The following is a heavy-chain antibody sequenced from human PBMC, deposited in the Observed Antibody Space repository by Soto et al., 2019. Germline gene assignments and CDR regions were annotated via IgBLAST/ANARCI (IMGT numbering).Heavy chain of an antibody. D-gene: IGHD4-4*01. CDR3: ARDSSHSLTYSNSPFFFY. J-gene: IGHJ4*02. V-gene: IGHV3-9*01. Sequence: GGSLRLSCAASGFTFDDFAMHWVRQAPGKGLQWVSGISWNSGTIAYADSVKGRFTISRDNAKNSLYLQMNSLRAEDTALYYCARDSSHSLTYSNSPFFFYWGQGTLVTVSS. CDR2: ISWNSGTI. CDR1: GFTFDDFA.